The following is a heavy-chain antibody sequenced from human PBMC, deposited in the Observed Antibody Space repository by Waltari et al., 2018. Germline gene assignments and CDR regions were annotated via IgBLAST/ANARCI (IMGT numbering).Heavy chain of an antibody. CDR2: IYYSGNT. V-gene: IGHV4-39*01. CDR3: AAWRLRDDYYFDY. D-gene: IGHD3-16*01. J-gene: IGHJ4*02. Sequence: QLQLQESGPGLVKPSETLSLTCTVSGGSISSSSYYWGWIRQPPGKGLEWIGSIYYSGNTYYNPSLKSRVTISVDTSKNQFSLKLSSVTAADTAVYYCAAWRLRDDYYFDYWGQGTLVTVSS. CDR1: GGSISSSSYY.